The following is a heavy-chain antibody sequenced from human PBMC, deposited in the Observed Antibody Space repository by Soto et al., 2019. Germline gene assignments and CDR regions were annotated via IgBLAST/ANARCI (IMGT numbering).Heavy chain of an antibody. V-gene: IGHV3-48*02. CDR3: ARSYCSGGNCYSSDAFDI. D-gene: IGHD2-15*01. J-gene: IGHJ3*02. CDR1: GFTFSSYS. Sequence: GGSLRLSCAASGFTFSSYSMNWVRQAPGKGLEYLSYISSSSRTIYYGDSVKGRITISRDNAKNSLYLRMNSLRDDDTAVYYCARSYCSGGNCYSSDAFDIWGQGTMVTVSS. CDR2: ISSSSRTI.